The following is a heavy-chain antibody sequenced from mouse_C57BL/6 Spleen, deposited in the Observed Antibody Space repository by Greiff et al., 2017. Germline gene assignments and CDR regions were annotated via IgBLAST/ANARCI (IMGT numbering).Heavy chain of an antibody. D-gene: IGHD2-1*01. CDR3: ARGNYGNALYYFDY. Sequence: EVQGVESGGDLVKPGGSLKLSCAASGFTFSSYGMSWVRQTPDKRLEWVATISSGGSYTYYPDSVKGRFTISRDNAKNTLYLQMSSLKSEDTAMYYCARGNYGNALYYFDYWGQGTTLTVSS. V-gene: IGHV5-6*01. CDR1: GFTFSSYG. CDR2: ISSGGSYT. J-gene: IGHJ2*01.